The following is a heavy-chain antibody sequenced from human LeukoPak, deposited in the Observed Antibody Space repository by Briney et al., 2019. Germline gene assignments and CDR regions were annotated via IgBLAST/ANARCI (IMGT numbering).Heavy chain of an antibody. V-gene: IGHV3-11*05. CDR3: ARDDMAVAGYGYYYGMDV. J-gene: IGHJ6*02. Sequence: MSGGSLRLSCAASGFTFSDYYMSWIRQAPGKGLEWVSYISSSSSYTNYADSVKGRFTISRDNAKNSLYLQMNSLRAEDTAVYYCARDDMAVAGYGYYYGMDVWGQGTTVTVSS. D-gene: IGHD6-19*01. CDR1: GFTFSDYY. CDR2: ISSSSSYT.